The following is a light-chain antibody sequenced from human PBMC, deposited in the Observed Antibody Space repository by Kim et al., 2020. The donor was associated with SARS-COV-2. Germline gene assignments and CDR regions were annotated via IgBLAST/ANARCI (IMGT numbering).Light chain of an antibody. J-gene: IGKJ5*01. V-gene: IGKV1-5*03. Sequence: DIQMTQSPSTLSASVGDRVTITSRASQSISSWLAWYQQKPGKAPKLLIYKASDLESGVPSRFSGSGSGTQFTLTISSLQPDDFATYYCQQYNTYSTFGQGTRLEIK. CDR2: KAS. CDR3: QQYNTYST. CDR1: QSISSW.